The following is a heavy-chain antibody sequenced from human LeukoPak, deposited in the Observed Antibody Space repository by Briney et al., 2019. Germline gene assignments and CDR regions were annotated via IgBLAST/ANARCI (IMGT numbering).Heavy chain of an antibody. CDR1: GFTFSSYA. V-gene: IGHV3-30*04. D-gene: IGHD1-1*01. J-gene: IGHJ5*02. CDR2: ISYDGSNK. CDR3: AREIVNWNDPGWFDP. Sequence: GGSLRLSCAASGFTFSSYAMHWVRQAPGKGLEWVAVISYDGSNKYYADSVKGRFTISRDNSKSTLYLQMNSLRAEDTAVYYCAREIVNWNDPGWFDPWGQGTLVTVSS.